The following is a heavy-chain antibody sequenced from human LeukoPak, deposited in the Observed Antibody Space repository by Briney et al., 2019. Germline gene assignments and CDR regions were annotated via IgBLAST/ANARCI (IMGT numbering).Heavy chain of an antibody. D-gene: IGHD3-3*01. J-gene: IGHJ4*02. V-gene: IGHV3-15*01. CDR3: TTDMVDFWSGYYSPIFDY. Sequence: GGSLRLSCAASGFTFSNAWMSWVRQAPGKGLEWVGRIKSKTDGGTTDYAAPVKGRFTISIDDSKNTLYLQMNSLKTEDTAVYYCTTDMVDFWSGYYSPIFDYWGQGTLVTVSS. CDR2: IKSKTDGGTT. CDR1: GFTFSNAW.